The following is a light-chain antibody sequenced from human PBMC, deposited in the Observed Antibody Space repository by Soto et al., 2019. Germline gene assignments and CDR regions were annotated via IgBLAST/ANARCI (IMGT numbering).Light chain of an antibody. CDR3: QQYGSSIT. CDR1: QSVSSY. CDR2: DAS. Sequence: EIVLTQSPSTLSWSPGERATLSCRASQSVSSYLAWYQQKPGQAPRLLIYDASNRATGIPARFSGSGSGTDFTLTISSLQSEDFAVYYCQQYGSSITFGQGTRLEIK. V-gene: IGKV3-11*01. J-gene: IGKJ5*01.